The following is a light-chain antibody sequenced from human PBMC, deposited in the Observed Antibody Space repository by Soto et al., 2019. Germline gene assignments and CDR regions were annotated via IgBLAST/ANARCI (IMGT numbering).Light chain of an antibody. Sequence: EIVLTQSPGTLSLSPGERATLSCRASQSVTKSLAWYQQKPGQAPRLLIYGASSRATGIPDRFSGSGSGTDFTLTISRLEPEDFAVYYCQQYGSSSTFGQGTRLEIK. V-gene: IGKV3-20*01. CDR2: GAS. J-gene: IGKJ5*01. CDR1: QSVTKS. CDR3: QQYGSSST.